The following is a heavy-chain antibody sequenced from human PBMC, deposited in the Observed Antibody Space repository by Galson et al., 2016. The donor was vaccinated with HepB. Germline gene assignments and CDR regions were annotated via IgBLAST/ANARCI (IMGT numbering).Heavy chain of an antibody. V-gene: IGHV3-30*18. J-gene: IGHJ4*02. CDR3: AKAGSSGRSY. Sequence: SLRLSCAASGFTFSNYGMYWVRQAPGKGLEWVAVISYHGINKYYANSVQGRFTISRDNSKNTLYLQLSSLRPEDTAIYYCAKAGSSGRSYWAQGTLVTVSS. CDR1: GFTFSNYG. CDR2: ISYHGINK. D-gene: IGHD6-19*01.